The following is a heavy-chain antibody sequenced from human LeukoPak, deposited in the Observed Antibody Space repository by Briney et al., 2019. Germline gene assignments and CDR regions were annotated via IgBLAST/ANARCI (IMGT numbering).Heavy chain of an antibody. Sequence: GGSLRLSCAASGFTFSSYAMSWVRQAPGEGLEWVSSITTSGGSTYYADSVKGRFTISRDNAKNTLYLQMNSLRAEDTAVYYCAKDHYGSGRYDAFDIWGQGTMVTVSS. CDR3: AKDHYGSGRYDAFDI. V-gene: IGHV3-23*01. CDR1: GFTFSSYA. J-gene: IGHJ3*02. CDR2: ITTSGGST. D-gene: IGHD3-10*01.